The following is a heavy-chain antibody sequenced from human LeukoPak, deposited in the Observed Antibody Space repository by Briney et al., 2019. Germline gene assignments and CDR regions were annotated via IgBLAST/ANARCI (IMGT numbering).Heavy chain of an antibody. J-gene: IGHJ6*02. CDR1: GFTFSSFG. D-gene: IGHD2-8*02. Sequence: PGGSLRLSCAASGFTFSSFGMHWVRQAPGKGLEWVAVIWYDGSNKYYADSVKGRFTIPRDNSQNTLYLQGNNLRAEDTAVYCCARGRWDTGGLHGLDVWGQGTTVTVSS. CDR3: ARGRWDTGGLHGLDV. CDR2: IWYDGSNK. V-gene: IGHV3-33*08.